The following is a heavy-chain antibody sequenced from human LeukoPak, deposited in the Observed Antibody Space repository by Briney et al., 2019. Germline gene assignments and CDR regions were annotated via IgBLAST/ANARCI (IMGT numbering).Heavy chain of an antibody. J-gene: IGHJ4*02. CDR3: AKTGTEDGYNIYFDH. V-gene: IGHV3-23*01. CDR1: GFPFSGYA. CDR2: ISGSGGGT. D-gene: IGHD5-24*01. Sequence: GGSVRLFCAASGFPFSGYAMRWVRQAPGEGLEGVSLISGSGGGTYYADSVKGRFNIFRDNSKNTQDLQMNSLRAEDTAVYYCAKTGTEDGYNIYFDHWGQGTLVTVSS.